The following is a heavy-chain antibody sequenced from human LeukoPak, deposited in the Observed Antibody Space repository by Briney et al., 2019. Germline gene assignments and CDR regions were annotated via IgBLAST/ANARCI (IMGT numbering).Heavy chain of an antibody. CDR2: ISAYNGNT. Sequence: ASVKVSCKASGYTFTSYGISWVRQAPGQGLEWMGWISAYNGNTNYAQKLQGRVTMTTDTSTSTAYMELRSLRSDDTAVYYCARDATVLRFLEWPLLDYYYYGMDVRGQGTTVTVSS. V-gene: IGHV1-18*01. J-gene: IGHJ6*02. CDR1: GYTFTSYG. D-gene: IGHD3-3*01. CDR3: ARDATVLRFLEWPLLDYYYYGMDV.